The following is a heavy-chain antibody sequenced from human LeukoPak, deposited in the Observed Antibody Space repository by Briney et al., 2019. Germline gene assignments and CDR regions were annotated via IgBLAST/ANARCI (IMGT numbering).Heavy chain of an antibody. Sequence: GESLKISCKGSGYSFSTYWIGWVRQMPGKGLEWMGIIYPGDSDTRYSPSFRGQVTISADKSISTAYLQWSSLKASDTAMYYCAKTHYSSGYYTDFDYWGQGTLVTVSS. J-gene: IGHJ4*02. CDR3: AKTHYSSGYYTDFDY. D-gene: IGHD3-22*01. V-gene: IGHV5-51*01. CDR1: GYSFSTYW. CDR2: IYPGDSDT.